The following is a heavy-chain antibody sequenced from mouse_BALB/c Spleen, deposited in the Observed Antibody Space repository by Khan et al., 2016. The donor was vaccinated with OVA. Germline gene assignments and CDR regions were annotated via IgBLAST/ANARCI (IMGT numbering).Heavy chain of an antibody. CDR2: IYPGSGNN. Sequence: VQLQQSGAELARPGASVKLSCKASGYTFTDYNINWVKERTGQGLEWIGEIYPGSGNNSYNEKFKGKAKLNADKSSSTVYIQLSSLTSEYSSVYVCAREWGAWFPYWGQGTLLTVSA. J-gene: IGHJ3*01. CDR3: AREWGAWFPY. CDR1: GYTFTDYN. V-gene: IGHV1-77*01.